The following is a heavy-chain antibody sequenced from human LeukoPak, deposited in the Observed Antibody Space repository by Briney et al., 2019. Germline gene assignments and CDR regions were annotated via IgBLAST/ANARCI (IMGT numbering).Heavy chain of an antibody. V-gene: IGHV3-30*02. CDR1: GFTFNNYG. D-gene: IGHD1-26*01. J-gene: IGHJ4*02. CDR2: IRYNGNNQ. CDR3: AKDPSGSYF. Sequence: PGGSLRLSCAASGFTFNNYGMHWVRQAPGKGLEWVAFIRYNGNNQYYADSVKGRFTISRDNSKNTLYLQMNSLRAEDTAVYYCAKDPSGSYFWGQGTLVTVSS.